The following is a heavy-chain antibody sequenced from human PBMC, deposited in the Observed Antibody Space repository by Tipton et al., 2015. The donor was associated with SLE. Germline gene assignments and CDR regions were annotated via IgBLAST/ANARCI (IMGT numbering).Heavy chain of an antibody. D-gene: IGHD6-13*01. CDR2: FNYSGST. J-gene: IGHJ4*02. CDR3: ARRRGSSWYEDYFDY. CDR1: RRSISSHY. V-gene: IGHV4-59*11. Sequence: TLSLTCTVSRRSISSHYWSWIRRPPGKALEWIAYFNYSGSTNYNPSPKSRVTMSVDTSKNQFSLKLSSVTAADTAVYYCARRRGSSWYEDYFDYWGQGTLVTVSS.